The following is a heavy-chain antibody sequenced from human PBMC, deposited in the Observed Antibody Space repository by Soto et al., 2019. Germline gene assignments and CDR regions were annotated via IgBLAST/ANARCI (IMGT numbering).Heavy chain of an antibody. CDR1: GFTFSSYS. Sequence: GGSLRLSCAASGFTFSSYSMNWVRQAPGKGLEWVSYISSSSSTIYYADSVKGRFTISRDNAKNSLYLQMNSLRAEDTAVYYCARAYYSSSWYYFDYWGQGTLVTVSS. CDR2: ISSSSSTI. D-gene: IGHD6-13*01. V-gene: IGHV3-48*01. J-gene: IGHJ4*02. CDR3: ARAYYSSSWYYFDY.